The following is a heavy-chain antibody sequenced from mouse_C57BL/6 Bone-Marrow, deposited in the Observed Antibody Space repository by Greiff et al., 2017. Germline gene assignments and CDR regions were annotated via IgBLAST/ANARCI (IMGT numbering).Heavy chain of an antibody. Sequence: VQLQQSGAELARPGASVKLSCKASGYTFTSYGISWVKQRTGQGLEWIGEIYPRSGNTYYNEKFKGKATLTAAKSSSTAYMELRSLTSEDSAVYFCARNREGYITTVVADYWGQGTTLTVSS. CDR1: GYTFTSYG. V-gene: IGHV1-81*01. CDR3: ARNREGYITTVVADY. D-gene: IGHD1-1*01. CDR2: IYPRSGNT. J-gene: IGHJ2*01.